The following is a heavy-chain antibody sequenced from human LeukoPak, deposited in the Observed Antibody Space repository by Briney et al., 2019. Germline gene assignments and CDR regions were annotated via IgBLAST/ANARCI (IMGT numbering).Heavy chain of an antibody. D-gene: IGHD4-17*01. CDR2: INPNSGGT. Sequence: AASVKVSCKASGYTFTGYYMHWVRQAPGQGLEWMGWINPNSGGTNYAQKFQGRVTMTRDTSISTAYMELSRLRSDDTAVYYCASGYYGDYVDAVLGNYWGQGTLVTVSS. CDR3: ASGYYGDYVDAVLGNY. CDR1: GYTFTGYY. V-gene: IGHV1-2*02. J-gene: IGHJ4*02.